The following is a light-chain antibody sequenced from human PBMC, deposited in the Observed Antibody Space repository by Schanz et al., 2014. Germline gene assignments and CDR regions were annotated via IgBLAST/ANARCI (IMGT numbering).Light chain of an antibody. J-gene: IGLJ1*01. CDR1: SSNFGAGYD. V-gene: IGLV1-40*01. CDR2: RSI. Sequence: QSVLTQPPSVSGAPGQRVTISCTGSSSNFGAGYDVHWYQQLPGTAPKLLIYRSINRPSGVPDRFSGSKSGTSASLAITGLQAEDEADYYCTSYAGSNKLYVYGSGTKLTVL. CDR3: TSYAGSNKLYV.